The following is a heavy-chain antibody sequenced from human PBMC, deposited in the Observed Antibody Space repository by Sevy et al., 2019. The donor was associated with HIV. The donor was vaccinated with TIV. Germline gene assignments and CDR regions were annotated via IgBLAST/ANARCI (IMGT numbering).Heavy chain of an antibody. CDR1: GGSISSSSYY. D-gene: IGHD6-19*01. CDR3: ATPLPSGWYEGTGGYFDL. Sequence: SETLSLTCTISGGSISSSSYYWGWIRQPPGKGLEWMGSLYSTGATSYNPSLESRVTVSADTSRNLFYLKLDSVSAADTAVYYCATPLPSGWYEGTGGYFDLWGLGTLVTVSS. J-gene: IGHJ2*01. V-gene: IGHV4-39*01. CDR2: LYSTGAT.